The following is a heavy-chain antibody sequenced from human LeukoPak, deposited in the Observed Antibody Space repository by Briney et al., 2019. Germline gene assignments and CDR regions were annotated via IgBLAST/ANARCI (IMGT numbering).Heavy chain of an antibody. D-gene: IGHD1-14*01. J-gene: IGHJ6*04. CDR2: ISGSGGST. CDR1: GFTFSSYA. CDR3: AKDLRREPRDDV. Sequence: GGSLRLSCAASGFTFSSYAMSWVSQAPGVGLEWVSAISGSGGSTYYADSVKGRFTISRDNSKNTLYLQMNSLRAEDTAVYYCAKDLRREPRDDVWGKGTTVTISS. V-gene: IGHV3-23*01.